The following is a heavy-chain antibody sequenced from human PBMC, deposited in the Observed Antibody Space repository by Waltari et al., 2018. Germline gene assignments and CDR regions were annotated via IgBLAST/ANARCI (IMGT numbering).Heavy chain of an antibody. CDR1: TFSTYW. Sequence: TFSTYWMGWVRQAPGKGREWVANIKPDGSDKCYVDSVKGRFTISRDNGKNSLYLQMNSLRAEDTAVYYCVRGDVWGQGTTVTVSS. CDR3: VRGDV. CDR2: IKPDGSDK. V-gene: IGHV3-7*04. J-gene: IGHJ6*02.